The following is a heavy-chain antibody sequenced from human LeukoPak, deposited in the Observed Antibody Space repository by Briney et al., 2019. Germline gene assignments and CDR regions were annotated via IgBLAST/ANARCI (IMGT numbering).Heavy chain of an antibody. CDR1: GFTFSTFS. CDR3: AELGITMIGGV. V-gene: IGHV3-21*01. D-gene: IGHD3-10*02. CDR2: ISGRSNYI. J-gene: IGHJ6*04. Sequence: PGGSLRLSCAASGFTFSTFSVNWVRQAPGKGLEWVSSISGRSNYIFYADSVKGRFTISRDNAENSLYLLLNSLRAEDTAVYYCAELGITMIGGVWGKGTTVTISS.